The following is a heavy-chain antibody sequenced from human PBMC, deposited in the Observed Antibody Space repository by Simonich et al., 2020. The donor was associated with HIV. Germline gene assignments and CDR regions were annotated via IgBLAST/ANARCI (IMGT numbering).Heavy chain of an antibody. V-gene: IGHV4-34*01. CDR1: NGSFSGDF. CDR3: ARRRILTTYYFRDYYYYMDV. D-gene: IGHD3-9*01. J-gene: IGHJ6*03. Sequence: QVQLQQWGAGLLKPSETLSLTCAVYNGSFSGDFWSWIRQPPVKGLEWIGEINHFGNTNYNPSLKGRVTISVDTSKTQFSLRLSSVTAADTAVYYCARRRILTTYYFRDYYYYMDVWGEGTTVTVSS. CDR2: INHFGNT.